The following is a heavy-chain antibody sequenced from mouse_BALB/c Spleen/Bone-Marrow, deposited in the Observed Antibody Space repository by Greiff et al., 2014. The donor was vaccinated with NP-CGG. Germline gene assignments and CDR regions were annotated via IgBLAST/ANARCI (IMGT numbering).Heavy chain of an antibody. CDR3: ARRDYGNYGGFAY. V-gene: IGHV1-87*01. CDR2: IYPGDGDT. CDR1: GYTFTSYW. J-gene: IGHJ3*01. D-gene: IGHD2-1*01. Sequence: QVQLQQSGAELARPGASVKLSCKASGYTFTSYWMQWVKQRPGQGLEWIGAIYPGDGDTRYTQKFKGKATLTADKSSSTAYMQLSSLASEDSAVYYCARRDYGNYGGFAYWGQGTLVTVSA.